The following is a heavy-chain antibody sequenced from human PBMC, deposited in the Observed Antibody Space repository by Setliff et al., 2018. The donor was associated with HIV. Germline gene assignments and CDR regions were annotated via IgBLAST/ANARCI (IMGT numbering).Heavy chain of an antibody. CDR2: IHYSGRT. V-gene: IGHV4-59*02. CDR1: DGSVSNQY. Sequence: SETLSLTCIVSDGSVSNQYWSWIRQTAGKGLEWIGEIHYSGRTYYTPSLRSRVTISVDVSENQFSLRLTSVTAADTAVYYCARHRAQRGPAAAAEVGGTIDFDNWGRGTLVTVSS. D-gene: IGHD1-1*01. J-gene: IGHJ4*02. CDR3: ARHRAQRGPAAAAEVGGTIDFDN.